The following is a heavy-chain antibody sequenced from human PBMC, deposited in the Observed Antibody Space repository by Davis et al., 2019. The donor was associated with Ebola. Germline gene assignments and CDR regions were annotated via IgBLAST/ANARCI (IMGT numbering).Heavy chain of an antibody. CDR3: ARGLVVVAATYFDY. D-gene: IGHD2-15*01. CDR1: GGSISSYY. Sequence: MPSETLSPTCTVPGGSISSYYWSWIRQLPAKGLEWIGSLYYSGNTNYNPSLKSRVTISVDTSKNQFSLKLSSVTAADTAVYYCARGLVVVAATYFDYWGQGTLVTVSS. V-gene: IGHV4-59*01. J-gene: IGHJ4*02. CDR2: LYYSGNT.